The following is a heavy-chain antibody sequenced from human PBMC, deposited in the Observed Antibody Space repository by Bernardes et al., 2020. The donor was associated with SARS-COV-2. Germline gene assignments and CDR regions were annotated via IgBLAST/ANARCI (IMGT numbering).Heavy chain of an antibody. J-gene: IGHJ4*03. D-gene: IGHD3-10*01. Sequence: SGPTLVKPTQTLTLTCTFSGFSFSTSGVGVGWIRQPPGKALEWLALIYWDDDNRYSPSLKSRLTITKDTSKNQVVLTMTNMDPVDTATYYCAHHGSGSYKLGYFDYWGQGTMVTVSS. V-gene: IGHV2-5*02. CDR3: AHHGSGSYKLGYFDY. CDR1: GFSFSTSGVG. CDR2: IYWDDDN.